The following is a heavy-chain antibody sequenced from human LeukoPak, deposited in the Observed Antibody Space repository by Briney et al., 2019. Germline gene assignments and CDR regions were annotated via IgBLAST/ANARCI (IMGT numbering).Heavy chain of an antibody. J-gene: IGHJ4*02. CDR1: GFTSIAYA. CDR3: ASCGRYGY. V-gene: IGHV3-23*01. Sequence: GGSLRLSCVGSGFTSIAYALTWARQAPGKGLEWVSGISGGGVTTYYADSVKGRFTISRDNSKNTLYLQMNSLRAEDTAVYYCASCGRYGYWGQGTLVTVSS. D-gene: IGHD3-16*01. CDR2: ISGGGVTT.